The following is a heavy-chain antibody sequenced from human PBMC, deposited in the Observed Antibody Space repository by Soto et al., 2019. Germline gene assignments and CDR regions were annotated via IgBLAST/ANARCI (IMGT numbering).Heavy chain of an antibody. J-gene: IGHJ5*02. CDR1: GGSFSDYY. D-gene: IGHD3-10*01. CDR2: INHSDST. V-gene: IGHV4-34*01. CDR3: ARGRSYYGSGSYYFRFDP. Sequence: SETLSLTCAVYGGSFSDYYWSWIRQPPGKGLEWIGEINHSDSTNYNPSLKSRVTISVDTSKNQFSLKLSSVTAADTAVYYCARGRSYYGSGSYYFRFDPWGQGTLVTVSS.